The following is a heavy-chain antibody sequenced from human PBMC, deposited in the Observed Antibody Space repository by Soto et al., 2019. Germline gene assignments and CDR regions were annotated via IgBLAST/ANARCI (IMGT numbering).Heavy chain of an antibody. V-gene: IGHV3-7*05. CDR3: ARDRGWFDP. CDR2: IKQEGSEK. J-gene: IGHJ5*02. Sequence: EVQVVESGGGLVQPGGSLRLSCAASGFTFSNYWMSWVRQAPGKGLEWVANIKQEGSEKHYVDSVKGRFTISRDNAKNPLYLQMNSLRVEDTAVYYYARDRGWFDPWGQGTLVTVSS. CDR1: GFTFSNYW. D-gene: IGHD3-10*01.